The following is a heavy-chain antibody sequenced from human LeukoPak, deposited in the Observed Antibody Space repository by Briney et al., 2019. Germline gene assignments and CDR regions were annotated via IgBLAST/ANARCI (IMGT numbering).Heavy chain of an antibody. J-gene: IGHJ3*02. D-gene: IGHD5-12*01. CDR3: ARDPSGGYDLDAFDI. CDR1: GGSISSSNW. V-gene: IGHV4-4*02. Sequence: KSSETLSLTCAVSGGSISSSNWWSWVRPPPGKGLEWIGEIYHSGSTNYNPSLKSRVTISVDKSKNQFSLKLSSVTAADTAVYYCARDPSGGYDLDAFDIWGQGTMVTVSS. CDR2: IYHSGST.